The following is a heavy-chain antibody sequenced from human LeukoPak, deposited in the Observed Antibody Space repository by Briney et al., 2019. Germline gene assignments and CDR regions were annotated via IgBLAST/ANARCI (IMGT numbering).Heavy chain of an antibody. J-gene: IGHJ4*02. V-gene: IGHV1-8*01. CDR1: GYTFTSYD. Sequence: ASVKVSCKASGYTFTSYDINWARQATGQGLEWMGWMNPNSSNTGYAQKFQGRVTMTRNTSISTAYMELSSLRSEDTAVYYCARGVWGSYFYRDYWGQGTLVTVSS. CDR3: ARGVWGSYFYRDY. CDR2: MNPNSSNT. D-gene: IGHD3-16*01.